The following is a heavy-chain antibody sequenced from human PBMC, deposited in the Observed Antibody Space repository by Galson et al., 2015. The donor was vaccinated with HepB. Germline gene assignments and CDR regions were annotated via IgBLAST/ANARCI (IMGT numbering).Heavy chain of an antibody. CDR1: GFSFNYFP. Sequence: SLRLSCAVSGFSFNYFPKHWVRQAPGKGLEWVAVISYTGSYTGYADFGRGRFTISRDNSKNALYLQMNSLRVDDTALYYCVRPRGAGAGDYQNWYFDLWGRGTLVTVSS. D-gene: IGHD4-17*01. J-gene: IGHJ2*01. CDR2: ISYTGSYT. V-gene: IGHV3-30-3*01. CDR3: VRPRGAGAGDYQNWYFDL.